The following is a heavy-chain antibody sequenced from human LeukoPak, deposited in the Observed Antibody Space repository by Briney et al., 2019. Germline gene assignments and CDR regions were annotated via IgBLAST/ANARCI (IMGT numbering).Heavy chain of an antibody. D-gene: IGHD3-10*01. Sequence: ASVKVSCKASGYTFTGYYMHWVRQAPGQGLEWMGWINPNSGGTDYAQKFQGRVTMTRDTSISTAYMELSRLRSDDTAVYYCARLDSMVRGARPYRGQGTLVTVSS. V-gene: IGHV1-2*02. CDR3: ARLDSMVRGARPY. CDR1: GYTFTGYY. CDR2: INPNSGGT. J-gene: IGHJ4*02.